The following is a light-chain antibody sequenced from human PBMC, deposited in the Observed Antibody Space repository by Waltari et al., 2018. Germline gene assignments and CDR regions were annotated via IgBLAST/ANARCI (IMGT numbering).Light chain of an antibody. J-gene: IGKJ3*01. CDR1: QSLLYNSESDNS. CDR3: QQYYSTPFT. CDR2: WAS. Sequence: DVVVTQSPASLAVSLGERPTTHCKPSQSLLYNSESDNSLSWYQQKPGQPPKLLIYWASTRASGVPDRFSGSGSGTDFTLTISSLQAEDVAVYYCQQYYSTPFTFGPGTKVDIK. V-gene: IGKV4-1*01.